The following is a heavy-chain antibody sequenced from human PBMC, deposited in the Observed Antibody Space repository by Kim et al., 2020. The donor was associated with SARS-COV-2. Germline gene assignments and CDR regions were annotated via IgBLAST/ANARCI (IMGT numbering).Heavy chain of an antibody. CDR2: ISYDGSNK. V-gene: IGHV3-30*18. J-gene: IGHJ4*02. CDR1: GFTFSSYG. CDR3: AKDPDGY. Sequence: GGSLRLSCAASGFTFSSYGMHWVRQAPGKGLEWVAVISYDGSNKYYADSVKGRFTISRDNSKNTLYLQMNSLRAEDTAVYYCAKDPDGYWGQGTLATVSS.